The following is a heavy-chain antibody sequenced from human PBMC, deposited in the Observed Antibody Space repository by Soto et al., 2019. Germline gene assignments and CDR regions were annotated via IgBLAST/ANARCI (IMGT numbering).Heavy chain of an antibody. J-gene: IGHJ4*02. CDR1: GYAFTTYG. V-gene: IGHV1-18*01. CDR2: ISAHNGNT. Sequence: QVHVVQSGAEVKKPGASVKLSCKGSGYAFTTYGITWVRQAPGQGLEWMGWISAHNGNTNYAQKLQGRVTVTRDTSTSTAYMELRSLRSDDTAVYYCARGRYGDYWGQRALVTVSS. CDR3: ARGRYGDY. D-gene: IGHD1-1*01.